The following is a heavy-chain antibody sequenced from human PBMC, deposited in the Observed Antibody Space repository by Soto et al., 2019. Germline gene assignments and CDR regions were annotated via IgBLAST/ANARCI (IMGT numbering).Heavy chain of an antibody. CDR3: ARATVYYGSGSYPLYYFDY. Sequence: GGSLRLSCAASGFTFSDYDRSWIRQAPGKGLEWVSYISSSSSYTNYADSVKGRFTISRDNAKNSLYLQMNSLRAEDTAVYYCARATVYYGSGSYPLYYFDYWGQGTLVTVSS. V-gene: IGHV3-11*06. J-gene: IGHJ4*02. CDR1: GFTFSDYD. D-gene: IGHD3-10*01. CDR2: ISSSSSYT.